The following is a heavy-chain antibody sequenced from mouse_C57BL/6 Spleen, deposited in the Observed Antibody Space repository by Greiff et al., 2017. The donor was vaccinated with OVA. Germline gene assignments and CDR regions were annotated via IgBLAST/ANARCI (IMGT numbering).Heavy chain of an antibody. D-gene: IGHD2-1*01. CDR3: ARDYGNS. CDR2: INPGSGGT. CDR1: GYAFTNYL. J-gene: IGHJ2*01. Sequence: QVQLQQSGAELVRPGTSVKVSCKASGYAFTNYLIEWVKQRPGQGLEWIGVINPGSGGTKYNEKFKGKATLTEDKSSSTAYMQLSSLTSEDSAVYFCARDYGNSWGQGTTLTVSS. V-gene: IGHV1-54*01.